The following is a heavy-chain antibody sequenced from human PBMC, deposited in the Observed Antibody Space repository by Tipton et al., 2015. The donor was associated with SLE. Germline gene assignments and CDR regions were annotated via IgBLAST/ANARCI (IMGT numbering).Heavy chain of an antibody. V-gene: IGHV4-59*11. J-gene: IGHJ4*02. CDR2: IYYSGGT. Sequence: TLSLTCTVSGDSINSHYWSWIRQPPGKGLEWIGYIYYSGGTNYNPSLKTRITMSVDTSKNQFSLKLSSVTAADTAVYYCARGGPSSSYYWGQGTLVTVSS. D-gene: IGHD6-6*01. CDR3: ARGGPSSSYY. CDR1: GDSINSHY.